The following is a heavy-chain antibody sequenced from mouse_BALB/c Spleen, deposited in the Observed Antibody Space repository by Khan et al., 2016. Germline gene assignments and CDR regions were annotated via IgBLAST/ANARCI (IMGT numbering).Heavy chain of an antibody. D-gene: IGHD1-2*01. CDR2: ISYSGST. CDR1: GYSITSDYA. V-gene: IGHV3-2*02. Sequence: EVQLQESGPGLVKPSQSLSLTCTVTGYSITSDYAWNWIRQFPGNKLEWMGYISYSGSTSYNPSLKSRISITRATSKNQFFLQLNSVTTEDTATYYCARGHYYGYWYFDVWGAGTTVTVSS. CDR3: ARGHYYGYWYFDV. J-gene: IGHJ1*01.